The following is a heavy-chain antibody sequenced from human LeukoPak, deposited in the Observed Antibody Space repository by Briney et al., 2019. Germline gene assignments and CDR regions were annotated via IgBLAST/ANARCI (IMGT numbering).Heavy chain of an antibody. CDR3: VREGLGPSFSAWFDP. CDR2: VSRDGGTK. J-gene: IGHJ5*02. Sequence: WGSLRLSCTASGFTFSTYGIHWVRQAPGKGLEWVIVVSRDGGTKYYSDSVKGRFTISRDNSEDTLYLQMNSLRPEDTAVYYCVREGLGPSFSAWFDPWGHGTLVTVSS. CDR1: GFTFSTYG. D-gene: IGHD3/OR15-3a*01. V-gene: IGHV3-30*03.